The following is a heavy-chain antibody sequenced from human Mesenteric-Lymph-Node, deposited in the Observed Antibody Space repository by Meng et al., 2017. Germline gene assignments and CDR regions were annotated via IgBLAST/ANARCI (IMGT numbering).Heavy chain of an antibody. J-gene: IGHJ4*02. CDR3: ARERWAYDSSGYYP. CDR2: INHNVGT. CDR1: VGSVSSTDW. Sequence: QVQLQESGPGLVKPSGTLSLTCAVYVGSVSSTDWWSWVRQPPGKGLEWIVEINHNVGTNYNPSLKSRVTISIAKSKNEFSLNLISATAADTAVYYCARERWAYDSSGYYPWGQGTLVTVSS. V-gene: IGHV4-4*02. D-gene: IGHD3-22*01.